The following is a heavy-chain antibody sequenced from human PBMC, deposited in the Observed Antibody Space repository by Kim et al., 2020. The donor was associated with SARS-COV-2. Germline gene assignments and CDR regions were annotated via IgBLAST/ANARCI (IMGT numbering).Heavy chain of an antibody. CDR2: IYYSGST. V-gene: IGHV4-59*13. J-gene: IGHJ4*02. Sequence: SETLSLTCTVSGGSISSYYWSWIRQPPGKGLEWIGYIYYSGSTNYNPSLKSRVTISVDTSKNQFSLKLSSVTAADTAVYYCARAFRSYGYPYFDYWGQGTLVTVSS. CDR3: ARAFRSYGYPYFDY. D-gene: IGHD5-18*01. CDR1: GGSISSYY.